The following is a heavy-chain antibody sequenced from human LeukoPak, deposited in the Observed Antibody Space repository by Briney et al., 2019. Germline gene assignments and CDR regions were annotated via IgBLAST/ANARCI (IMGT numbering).Heavy chain of an antibody. CDR2: IIPIFGTA. D-gene: IGHD4-17*01. Sequence: SVKLSCTASGGTFSSYAISWVRQAPGQGLEWMGGIIPIFGTANYAQKFQGRVTITADESTSTAYMELSSLRSEDTAVYYCARDLGWGTTVTTYWGQGTLVTVSS. CDR3: ARDLGWGTTVTTY. CDR1: GGTFSSYA. V-gene: IGHV1-69*01. J-gene: IGHJ4*02.